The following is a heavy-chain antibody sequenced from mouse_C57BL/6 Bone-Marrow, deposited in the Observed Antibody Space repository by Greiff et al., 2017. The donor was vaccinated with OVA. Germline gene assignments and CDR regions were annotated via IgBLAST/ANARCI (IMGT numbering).Heavy chain of an antibody. CDR2: IWRGGST. CDR3: AKNGLTTVRDYFDV. CDR1: GFSLTSYG. V-gene: IGHV2-5*01. J-gene: IGHJ1*03. Sequence: VMLVESGPGLVQPSQSLSITCTVSGFSLTSYGVHWVRQSPGKGLEWLGVIWRGGSTDYNAAFMSRLSITKDNSKSQVFFKMNSLQADDTAIYYCAKNGLTTVRDYFDVWGTGTTVTVSS. D-gene: IGHD1-1*01.